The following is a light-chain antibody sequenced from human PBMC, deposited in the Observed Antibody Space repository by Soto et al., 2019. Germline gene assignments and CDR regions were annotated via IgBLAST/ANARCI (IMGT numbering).Light chain of an antibody. V-gene: IGLV2-8*01. CDR2: EVN. CDR1: SSDVGGYKY. Sequence: QSALTQPPSASGSPGQSVTISCTGTSSDVGGYKYVSWYQQHPGKAPKLMIFEVNKRPSGVPDRFSGSKSGNTASLTVSGVQAEDEADYYCSSYAGINNVGVFGTGTKLTVL. CDR3: SSYAGINNVGV. J-gene: IGLJ1*01.